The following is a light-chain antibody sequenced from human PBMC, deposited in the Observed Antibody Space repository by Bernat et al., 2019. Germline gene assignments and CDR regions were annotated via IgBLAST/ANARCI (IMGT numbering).Light chain of an antibody. J-gene: IGLJ3*02. Sequence: QSVVTQPPSASGTPGQRVTISCSGSGSNIGRNYVYWYQQFPGTAPKLVIQTNDQRPLGVPDRFFGSKSGTSGSLAISGLRPEDEADYYCAAWDDSLVGWVFGGGTKLTVL. CDR3: AAWDDSLVGWV. V-gene: IGLV1-47*02. CDR2: TND. CDR1: GSNIGRNY.